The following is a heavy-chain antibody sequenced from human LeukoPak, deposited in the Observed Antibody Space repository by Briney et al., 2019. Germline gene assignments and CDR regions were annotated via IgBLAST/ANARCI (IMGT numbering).Heavy chain of an antibody. J-gene: IGHJ6*02. CDR2: IRSKANSYAT. CDR3: TGCSYGDYYYYGMDV. V-gene: IGHV3-73*01. CDR1: GFTFSGST. D-gene: IGHD4-17*01. Sequence: GGSLRLSCAASGFTFSGSTMHWIRQASGKGLEWVCRIRSKANSYATAYAASVKGRFTISRDDSKNTAYLQMNNVKTEDTAVYYCTGCSYGDYYYYGMDVWGQGTTVTVSS.